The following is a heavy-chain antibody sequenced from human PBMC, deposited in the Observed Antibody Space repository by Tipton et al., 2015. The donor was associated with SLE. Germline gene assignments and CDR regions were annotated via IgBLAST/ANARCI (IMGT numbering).Heavy chain of an antibody. CDR3: ARHHGSGWLYGLDV. V-gene: IGHV4-61*01. CDR1: GGSISSGSYY. J-gene: IGHJ6*02. Sequence: TLSLTCTVSGGSISSGSYYRSWIRQPPGEGLEWIGYIYYREGTNYSPSLKSRVTISLDASKNQLSLKLSSVTAADTAVYYCARHHGSGWLYGLDVWGQGTTVTVSS. D-gene: IGHD6-19*01. CDR2: IYYREGT.